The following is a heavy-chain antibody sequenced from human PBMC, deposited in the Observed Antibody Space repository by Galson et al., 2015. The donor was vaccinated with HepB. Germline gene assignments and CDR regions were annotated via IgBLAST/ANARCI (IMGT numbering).Heavy chain of an antibody. CDR2: ITSDGSST. CDR1: GFTFSSYW. J-gene: IGHJ6*02. D-gene: IGHD1-26*01. V-gene: IGHV3-74*01. CDR3: ARMYSGSYPPYYYYGMDV. Sequence: SLRLSCAASGFTFSSYWIHWVRQAPGKGQVWVSRITSDGSSTSYADSVKGRFTISRDNAKNTLYLQMNSLRVEDTAVYYCARMYSGSYPPYYYYGMDVWGHGTTVTVSS.